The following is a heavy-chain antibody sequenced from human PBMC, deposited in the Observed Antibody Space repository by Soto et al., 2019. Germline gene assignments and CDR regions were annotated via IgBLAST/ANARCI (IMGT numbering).Heavy chain of an antibody. CDR1: GFTVSSNY. CDR2: IYSGGST. Sequence: GGSLRLSCAASGFTVSSNYMSWVRQAPGKGLEWVSVIYSGGSTYYADSVKGRFTISRDNSKNTLYLQMNSLRAEDTAVYYCARDLGWLAYCGGDCYSGDYWGQGTLVTVSS. D-gene: IGHD2-21*01. V-gene: IGHV3-66*01. J-gene: IGHJ4*02. CDR3: ARDLGWLAYCGGDCYSGDY.